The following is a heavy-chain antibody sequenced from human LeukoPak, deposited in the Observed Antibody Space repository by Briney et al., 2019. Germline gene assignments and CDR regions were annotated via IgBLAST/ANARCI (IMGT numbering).Heavy chain of an antibody. D-gene: IGHD3-10*01. CDR2: IIPIFGTA. CDR3: VKSDYYGSGSYIGYMDV. CDR1: GGTFSSYA. J-gene: IGHJ6*03. V-gene: IGHV1-69*13. Sequence: SVKVSCKASGGTFSSYAISWVRQAPGQGLEWMGGIIPIFGTANYAQKFQGRVTITADESTSTAYMELSSLRSEDTAVYYCVKSDYYGSGSYIGYMDVWGKGTTVTISS.